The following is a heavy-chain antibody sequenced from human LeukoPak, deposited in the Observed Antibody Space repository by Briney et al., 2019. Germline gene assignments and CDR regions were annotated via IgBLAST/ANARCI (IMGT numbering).Heavy chain of an antibody. J-gene: IGHJ3*02. D-gene: IGHD6-19*01. CDR2: IYYSGST. CDR3: ARGRIAVALTGAFDI. V-gene: IGHV4-59*01. Sequence: SETLSLTCAVYGGSFSGYYWSWIRQPPGKGLEWIGYIYYSGSTSYNPSLKSRVTISVDTSKIQFSLKLTSVTAADTAVYYCARGRIAVALTGAFDIWGQGTMVSVSS. CDR1: GGSFSGYY.